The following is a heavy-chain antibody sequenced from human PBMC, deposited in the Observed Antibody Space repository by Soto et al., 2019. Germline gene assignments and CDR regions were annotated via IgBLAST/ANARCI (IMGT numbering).Heavy chain of an antibody. Sequence: GGSLRLSCAASGFTFSSYAMSWVRQAPGKGLEWVLAISGSGGSTYYADSVKGRFTISRDNSKNTLYLQMNSLRAEDTAVYYCAKGEYQLLRNWFDPWGQGTLVTVSS. CDR3: AKGEYQLLRNWFDP. CDR2: ISGSGGST. J-gene: IGHJ5*02. D-gene: IGHD2-2*01. V-gene: IGHV3-23*01. CDR1: GFTFSSYA.